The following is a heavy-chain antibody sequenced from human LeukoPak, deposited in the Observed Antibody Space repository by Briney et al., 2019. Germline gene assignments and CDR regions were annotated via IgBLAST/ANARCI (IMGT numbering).Heavy chain of an antibody. D-gene: IGHD1-26*01. CDR1: GFTVSSNY. Sequence: GGSLRLSCAASGFTVSSNYMSWVRQAPGKGLEWVSVIYSGGNTYYADSVKGRFTISRDNSKNTLYLQMNSLRAEDTAIYYCARSGGSYYSGYFQHWGQGTLVTVSS. J-gene: IGHJ1*01. CDR3: ARSGGSYYSGYFQH. V-gene: IGHV3-53*01. CDR2: IYSGGNT.